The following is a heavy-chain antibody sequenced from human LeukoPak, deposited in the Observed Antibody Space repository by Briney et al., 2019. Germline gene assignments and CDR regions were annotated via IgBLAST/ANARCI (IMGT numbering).Heavy chain of an antibody. CDR3: ASRRGGRDY. D-gene: IGHD3-10*01. CDR1: GGSFSGYY. J-gene: IGHJ4*02. V-gene: IGHV4-34*01. Sequence: PSETLSLTCAVYGGSFSGYYWSWIRQPPGNGLEWIGEINHSGSTNYNPSLKNRWTISVDTSKNQLSRKLSAVTAAATAVYYCASRRGGRDYWGQGTLVTVSS. CDR2: INHSGST.